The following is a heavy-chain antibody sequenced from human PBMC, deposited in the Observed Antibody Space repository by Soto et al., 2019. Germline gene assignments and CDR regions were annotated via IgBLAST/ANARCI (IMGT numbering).Heavy chain of an antibody. CDR3: AREWSTSGDLDY. CDR1: GFTFTSFS. J-gene: IGHJ4*02. D-gene: IGHD3-10*01. V-gene: IGHV3-30-3*01. CDR2: ISYDGSIE. Sequence: QVQLVESGGGVVQPGRSLKLSCAASGFTFTSFSMQWVRQAPGKGLEWVAVISYDGSIEYYADSVKGRFTISRDNSKNSPYLQMYSLRTEHTAVYFCAREWSTSGDLDYGGQGTLVTVSS.